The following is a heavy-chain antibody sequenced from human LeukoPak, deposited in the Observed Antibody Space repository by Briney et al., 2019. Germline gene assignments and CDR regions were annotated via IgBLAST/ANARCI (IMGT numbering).Heavy chain of an antibody. CDR2: ISHSGTT. D-gene: IGHD6-13*01. CDR1: GGSFSDYQ. V-gene: IGHV4-34*01. CDR3: ASGIAAAGTYGMDV. J-gene: IGHJ6*02. Sequence: SETLSLTCAVSGGSFSDYQWNWIRQSPGKGLEWLGEISHSGTTTYNPSLKSRVTISVDTSKNQFSLRLRSVTAADTAVYYCASGIAAAGTYGMDVWGQGTTVTVSS.